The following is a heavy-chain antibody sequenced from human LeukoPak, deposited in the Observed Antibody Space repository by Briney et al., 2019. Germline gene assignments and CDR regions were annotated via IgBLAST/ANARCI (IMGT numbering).Heavy chain of an antibody. CDR3: ARAVPAAGYYYYGMDV. CDR1: GGSISSYC. Sequence: SETLSLTCTVSGGSISSYCWSWTRQPAGKGLEWIGRIYTSGSTNYNPSLKSRVTMSVDTSKNQFSLKLSSVTAADTAVYYCARAVPAAGYYYYGMDVWGQGTTVTVSS. J-gene: IGHJ6*02. CDR2: IYTSGST. D-gene: IGHD2-2*01. V-gene: IGHV4-4*07.